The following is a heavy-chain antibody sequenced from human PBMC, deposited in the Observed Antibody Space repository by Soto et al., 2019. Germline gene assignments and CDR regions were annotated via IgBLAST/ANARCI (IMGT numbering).Heavy chain of an antibody. CDR3: ARESEDLTSNFDY. CDR1: GFTFTRYS. Sequence: GGSLRLSCAASGFTFTRYSMNWVRQAPGKGLEWVSSISSTTNYIYYADSMKGRFTVSRDNAKNSVYLEMNSLSAEDTAVYYCARESEDLTSNFDYWGQGTLVTVPQ. CDR2: ISSTTNYI. V-gene: IGHV3-21*01. J-gene: IGHJ4*02.